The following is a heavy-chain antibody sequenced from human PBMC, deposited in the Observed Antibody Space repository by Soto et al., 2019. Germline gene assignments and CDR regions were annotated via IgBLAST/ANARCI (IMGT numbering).Heavy chain of an antibody. D-gene: IGHD3-10*01. CDR1: GGSIISGDYY. CDR2: IYYSGST. J-gene: IGHJ3*02. V-gene: IGHV4-30-4*01. Sequence: PSETLSLTCTVSGGSIISGDYYWRWIRQPPGKGLEWIGYIYYSGSTYYNPSLKSRVTISVDTSKNQFSLKLSSVTAADTAVYYCARDGSGTPPLNTAFDIWGQGTMVTVSS. CDR3: ARDGSGTPPLNTAFDI.